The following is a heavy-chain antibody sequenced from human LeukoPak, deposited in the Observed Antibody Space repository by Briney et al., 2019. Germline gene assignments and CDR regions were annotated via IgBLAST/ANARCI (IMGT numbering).Heavy chain of an antibody. CDR2: IRYDGSNK. CDR3: ARGDGYNFDYGMDV. D-gene: IGHD5-24*01. V-gene: IGHV3-30*02. Sequence: GGSLRLSCAASGFTFSSYGMHWVRQAPGKGLEWVAFIRYDGSNKYYADSVKGRFTISRDNSKNPLYLQMNSLRAEDTAVYYCARGDGYNFDYGMDVWGQGTTVTVSS. J-gene: IGHJ6*02. CDR1: GFTFSSYG.